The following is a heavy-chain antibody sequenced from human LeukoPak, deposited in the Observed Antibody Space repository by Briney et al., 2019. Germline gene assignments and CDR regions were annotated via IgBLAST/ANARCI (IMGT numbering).Heavy chain of an antibody. CDR1: GGSISSYH. V-gene: IGHV4-4*07. CDR3: ARDAFVVPAANWFDP. J-gene: IGHJ5*02. Sequence: PSETLSLTCTVSGGSISSYHWSWIRQPAGKGLEWIGRIYTSGSTNYNPSLKSRVTMSVDTSKNQFSLELSSVTAADTAVYYCARDAFVVPAANWFDPWGQGTLVTVSS. CDR2: IYTSGST. D-gene: IGHD2-2*01.